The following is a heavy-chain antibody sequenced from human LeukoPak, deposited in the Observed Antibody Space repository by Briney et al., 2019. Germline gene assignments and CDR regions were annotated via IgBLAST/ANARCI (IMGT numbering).Heavy chain of an antibody. V-gene: IGHV3-30*04. CDR3: ATRRGYSYGFIYYYYMDV. Sequence: GRSLRLSCAASGFTFDDYAMHWVRQAPGKGLEWVAVISYDGSNKYYADSVKGRFTISRDNSKNTLYLQMNSLRAEDTAVYYCATRRGYSYGFIYYYYMDVWGKGTTVTVSS. CDR2: ISYDGSNK. CDR1: GFTFDDYA. J-gene: IGHJ6*03. D-gene: IGHD5-18*01.